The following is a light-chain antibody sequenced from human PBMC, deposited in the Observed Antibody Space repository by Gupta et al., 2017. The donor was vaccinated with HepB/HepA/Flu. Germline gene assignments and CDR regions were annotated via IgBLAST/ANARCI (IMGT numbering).Light chain of an antibody. CDR2: GAS. Sequence: EIVMTQSPATQSVFPGERATLSCRASQSVGTDLAWYQQTPGQAPRLLVYGASTRATGIPARFSGSGSGTEFTLKVSRLQSKDIEVYLCKKYNKWNFKSFGKGKKMEIK. CDR1: QSVGTD. J-gene: IGKJ2*03. V-gene: IGKV3-15*01. CDR3: KKYNKWNFKS.